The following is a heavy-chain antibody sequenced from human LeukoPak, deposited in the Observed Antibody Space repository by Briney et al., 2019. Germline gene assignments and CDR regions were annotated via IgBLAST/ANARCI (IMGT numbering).Heavy chain of an antibody. CDR1: GGSISSYY. J-gene: IGHJ4*02. D-gene: IGHD1-26*01. CDR2: IYYSGST. V-gene: IGHV4-59*01. Sequence: SETLSLTCTVSGGSISSYYWSWIRQPPGKGLEWIGYIYYSGSTNYNPSLKSRVTISVDTSKNQFSLKLSSVTAADTAVYYCARGFGKWELPYFDYWGQGTLVTVSS. CDR3: ARGFGKWELPYFDY.